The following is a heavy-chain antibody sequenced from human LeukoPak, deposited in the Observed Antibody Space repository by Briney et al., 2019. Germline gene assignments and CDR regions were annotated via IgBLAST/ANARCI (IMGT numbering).Heavy chain of an antibody. CDR1: GFTFSSYG. CDR3: AKVCLLNVYSPAS. J-gene: IGHJ5*02. D-gene: IGHD3-16*01. CDR2: ISYDGSNK. V-gene: IGHV3-30*18. Sequence: GGSLRLSCAASGFTFSSYGMLWVRQAPGKGLEWVAVISYDGSNKYYADFVKGRFTISRDNSKNTLFLQMHSLRAEDTAVYYCAKVCLLNVYSPASWGQGTLVTVSS.